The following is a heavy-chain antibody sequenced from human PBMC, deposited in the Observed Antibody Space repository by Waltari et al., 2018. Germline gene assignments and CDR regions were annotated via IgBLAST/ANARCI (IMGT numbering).Heavy chain of an antibody. D-gene: IGHD3-9*01. CDR2: IIPIFGTA. CDR3: AREPLRYFDPNWFDP. Sequence: QVQLVQSGAEVKKPGASVKVSCKASGYTFTSYGISWVRQAPGQGLEWMGGIIPIFGTANYAQKFQGRVTITADESTSTAYMELSSLRSEDTAVYYCAREPLRYFDPNWFDPWGQGTLVTVSS. J-gene: IGHJ5*02. CDR1: GYTFTSYG. V-gene: IGHV1-69*13.